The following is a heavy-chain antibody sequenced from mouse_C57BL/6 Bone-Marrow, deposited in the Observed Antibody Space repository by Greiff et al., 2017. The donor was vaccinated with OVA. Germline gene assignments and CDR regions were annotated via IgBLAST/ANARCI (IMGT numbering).Heavy chain of an antibody. CDR3: EKQGITPVRDY. Sequence: EVQGVESGGDLVKPGGSLKLSCAASGFTFSSYGMSWVRQTPDKRLEWVATISSGGSYTYYPDSVKGRFTISRDNAKNTLYLQMSSLKSEDTAMCYSEKQGITPVRDYWGQGTTLTVSS. J-gene: IGHJ2*01. D-gene: IGHD1-1*01. V-gene: IGHV5-6*01. CDR2: ISSGGSYT. CDR1: GFTFSSYG.